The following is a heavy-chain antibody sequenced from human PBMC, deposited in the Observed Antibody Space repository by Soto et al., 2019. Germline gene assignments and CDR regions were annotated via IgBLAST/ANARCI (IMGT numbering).Heavy chain of an antibody. V-gene: IGHV3-30-3*01. D-gene: IGHD2-2*01. CDR3: ATTRVGPCSSSICFSGIFDGMDV. CDR2: ISYDGTIT. J-gene: IGHJ6*02. CDR1: VFTISNYG. Sequence: PGGSLRLSGAASVFTISNYGMHWVRQAPGKGLEWVAVISYDGTITYYADSVKGRFTISRDNSKNTLYLQMNSLRTEDTAVYYCATTRVGPCSSSICFSGIFDGMDVWGQGTTVTVSS.